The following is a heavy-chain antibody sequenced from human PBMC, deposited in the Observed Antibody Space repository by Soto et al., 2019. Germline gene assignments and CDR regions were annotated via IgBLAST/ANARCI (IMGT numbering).Heavy chain of an antibody. CDR3: TRSTTVGTPPSDH. CDR1: GYMFPSYG. Sequence: ASVKVSCNTSGYMFPSYGISCVRQAPGQGLEWMAWISTYNGNTKYAQWLQGRVTMTTDTSTTTAYMELRSLRSDDTVVYYCTRSTTVGTPPSDHWGQGTLVTV. D-gene: IGHD1-1*01. CDR2: ISTYNGNT. J-gene: IGHJ4*02. V-gene: IGHV1-18*04.